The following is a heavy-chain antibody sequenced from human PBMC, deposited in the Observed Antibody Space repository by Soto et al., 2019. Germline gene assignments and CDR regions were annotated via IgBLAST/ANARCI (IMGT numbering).Heavy chain of an antibody. CDR1: GFTLSNYW. V-gene: IGHV3-7*05. Sequence: GGSLRLSCAASGFTLSNYWMTWVRQAPGKGLEWVANINYDGSEKNYVDSVKGRFTISRDNTRNSLALQMNTLRAEDTAVYYCLSAGSAVSWGQGTLVTSPQ. D-gene: IGHD3-10*01. CDR3: LSAGSAVS. J-gene: IGHJ4*02. CDR2: INYDGSEK.